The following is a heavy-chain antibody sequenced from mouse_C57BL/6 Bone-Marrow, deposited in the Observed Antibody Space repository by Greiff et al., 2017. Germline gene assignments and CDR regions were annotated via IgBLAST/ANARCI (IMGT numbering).Heavy chain of an antibody. CDR1: GYSITSGYY. Sequence: EVKLMESGPGLVKPSQSLSLTCSVTGYSITSGYYWNWIRQFPGNKLEWMGYISYDGSNNYNPSLKNRISITRDTSKNQFFLKLNSVTTEDTATYYCARDNYGSSYYFDYWGQGTTLTVSS. J-gene: IGHJ2*01. V-gene: IGHV3-6*01. CDR3: ARDNYGSSYYFDY. D-gene: IGHD1-1*01. CDR2: ISYDGSN.